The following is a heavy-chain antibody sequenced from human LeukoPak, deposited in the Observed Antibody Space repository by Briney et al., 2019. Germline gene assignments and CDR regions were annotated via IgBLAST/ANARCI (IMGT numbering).Heavy chain of an antibody. Sequence: SETLSLTCAVYGASFNAYYWSWIRQTPGKGLEWIGYIYYSGSTYYNPSLKSRVTISVDTSKNQFSLKLSSVTAADTAVYYCARDSEVVRGVGVFGSWGFDPWGQGTLVTVSS. CDR2: IYYSGST. CDR1: GASFNAYY. V-gene: IGHV4-34*09. CDR3: ARDSEVVRGVGVFGSWGFDP. J-gene: IGHJ5*02. D-gene: IGHD3-10*01.